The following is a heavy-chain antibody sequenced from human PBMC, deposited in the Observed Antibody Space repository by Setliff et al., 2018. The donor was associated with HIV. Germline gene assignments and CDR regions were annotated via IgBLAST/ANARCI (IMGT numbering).Heavy chain of an antibody. CDR2: ISGSGGST. D-gene: IGHD1-26*01. Sequence: GASVKVSCAASGFTFSSYAMSWVRQAPGKGLEWVSAISGSGGSTYYADSVKGRFTISRDNSKNTLYLQMNSLRAEDTAVYYCAILGGGSYKQGAFDIWGQGTMVTVS. V-gene: IGHV3-23*01. J-gene: IGHJ3*02. CDR1: GFTFSSYA. CDR3: AILGGGSYKQGAFDI.